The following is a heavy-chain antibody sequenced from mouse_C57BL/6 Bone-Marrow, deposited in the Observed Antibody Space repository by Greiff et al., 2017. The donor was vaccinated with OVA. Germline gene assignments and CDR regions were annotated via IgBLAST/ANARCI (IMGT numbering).Heavy chain of an antibody. CDR1: GFTFSSYG. CDR3: ARRYDGYYEGDMDY. CDR2: ISRGGSYT. Sequence: EVMLVESGGDLVKPGGSLKLSCAASGFTFSSYGMSWVRQTPGKGLEWVATISRGGSYTYYPDSVKGRFTISRANANNTLYLEMSSLKSEDTAVYDGARRYDGYYEGDMDYWGTGTSVTVSS. V-gene: IGHV5-6*02. J-gene: IGHJ4*01. D-gene: IGHD2-3*01.